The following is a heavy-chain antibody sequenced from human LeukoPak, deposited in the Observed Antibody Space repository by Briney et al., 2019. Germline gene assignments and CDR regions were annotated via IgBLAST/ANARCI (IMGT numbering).Heavy chain of an antibody. J-gene: IGHJ4*02. CDR2: ISSSSCYT. CDR1: GFTFSDYY. V-gene: IGHV3-11*06. D-gene: IGHD4-17*01. CDR3: ARGGADYVIGY. Sequence: GGSLRLSCAASGFTFSDYYMSWIRQAPGKGLEWISFISSSSCYTNYADSVKGRFTISRDNTKNSLYLQMNNLRAEDTAVYYCARGGADYVIGYWGQGTLVTVSS.